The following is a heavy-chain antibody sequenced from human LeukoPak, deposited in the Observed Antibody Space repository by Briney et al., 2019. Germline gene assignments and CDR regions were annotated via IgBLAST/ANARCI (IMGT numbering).Heavy chain of an antibody. J-gene: IGHJ4*02. D-gene: IGHD3-22*01. CDR3: ARGVYYYDSSGYLTFDY. V-gene: IGHV3-30-3*01. CDR2: ISYDGGNK. Sequence: GRSLRLSCTASGFTFSYYAIHWVRQAPGKGLEWVAIISYDGGNKYYADSVKGRFTISRDNAKNSLYLQMNSLRAEDTAVYYCARGVYYYDSSGYLTFDYWGQGTLVTVSS. CDR1: GFTFSYYA.